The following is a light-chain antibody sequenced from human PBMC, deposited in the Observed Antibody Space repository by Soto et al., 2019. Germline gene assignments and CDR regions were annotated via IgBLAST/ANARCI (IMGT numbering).Light chain of an antibody. CDR3: QQSYSTPQA. V-gene: IGKV1-39*01. Sequence: DIQMTQSPSSLSASVGDRVTITCRASQSISSYLNWYKQKPGKAPKLLIYAASSLQSGVPSRFSGSGSGTDFTLTISSLQPEDFATYYCQQSYSTPQAFGQGTKLESK. J-gene: IGKJ2*01. CDR1: QSISSY. CDR2: AAS.